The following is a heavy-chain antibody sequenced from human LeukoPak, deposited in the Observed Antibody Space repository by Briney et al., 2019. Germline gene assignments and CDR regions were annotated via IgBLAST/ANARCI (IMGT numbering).Heavy chain of an antibody. J-gene: IGHJ4*02. CDR1: GFIFRNYA. CDR3: AKWGDYDGLTGYDDSDC. CDR2: ITGSGGTS. D-gene: IGHD3-9*01. V-gene: IGHV3-23*01. Sequence: GGSLRLSCAASGFIFRNYAMSWVRQAPGKGLEWVSAITGSGGTSWYADSVKGHFTISRDNSKNTLYLQMNSLGADDTAVYYCAKWGDYDGLTGYDDSDCWGQGTLVTVSS.